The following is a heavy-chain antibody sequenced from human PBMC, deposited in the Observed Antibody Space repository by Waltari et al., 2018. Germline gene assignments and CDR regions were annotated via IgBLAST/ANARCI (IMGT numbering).Heavy chain of an antibody. Sequence: QVQLVQSGAEVKKPGSSVKVSCKASGGTFSSYTISWVRQAPGQGLEWMGRIIPILGIANDAQKFQGRVTSTADKSTSTAYMELSSLRSEDTAVYYCARHQPEFCFDLWGRGTLVTVSS. J-gene: IGHJ2*01. CDR3: ARHQPEFCFDL. V-gene: IGHV1-69*02. CDR2: IIPILGIA. CDR1: GGTFSSYT.